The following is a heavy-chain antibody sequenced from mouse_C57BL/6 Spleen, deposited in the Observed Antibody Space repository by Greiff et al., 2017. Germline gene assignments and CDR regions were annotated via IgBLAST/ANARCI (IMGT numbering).Heavy chain of an antibody. CDR2: IRLKSDNYAT. V-gene: IGHV6-3*01. Sequence: EVQLQQSGGGLVQPGGSMKLSCVASGFTFSNYWMNWVRQSPEKGLEWVAQIRLKSDNYATHYAESVKGRFTISRDDSKSSVYLQMNNLRAEDTGIYYCTGQYYFDYWGQGTTLTVSS. CDR3: TGQYYFDY. J-gene: IGHJ2*01. CDR1: GFTFSNYW. D-gene: IGHD6-1*01.